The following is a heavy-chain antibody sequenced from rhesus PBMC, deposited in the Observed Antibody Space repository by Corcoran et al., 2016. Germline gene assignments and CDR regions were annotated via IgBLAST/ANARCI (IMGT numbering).Heavy chain of an antibody. CDR1: GGSISSNY. D-gene: IGHD2-21*01. Sequence: QLQLQESGPGLVKPSETLSLTCAVSGGSISSNYWSWIRQPPGKGLEWIVRISGSVGSTYYNPSLKSRVTISTDTSKNQFSMKLSSVTAADTAVYYCAREIGVLVVVAIDFWGQGLRVTVSS. CDR2: ISGSVGST. CDR3: AREIGVLVVVAIDF. J-gene: IGHJ3*01. V-gene: IGHV4-173*01.